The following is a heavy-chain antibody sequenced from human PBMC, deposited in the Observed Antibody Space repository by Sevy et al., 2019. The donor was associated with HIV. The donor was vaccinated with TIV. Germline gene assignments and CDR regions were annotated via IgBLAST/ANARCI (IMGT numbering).Heavy chain of an antibody. D-gene: IGHD1-26*01. CDR1: GGSVSSGSYY. CDR3: ARGASGSYYYYYGMDV. Sequence: SETLSLTCTVSGGSVSSGSYYWSWIRQPPGKGLEWIGYIYYSGSTNYNPSLKSRVTISVDTSKNRFSLKLSSVTAADTAVYYCARGASGSYYYYYGMDVWGQGTTVTVSS. V-gene: IGHV4-61*01. CDR2: IYYSGST. J-gene: IGHJ6*02.